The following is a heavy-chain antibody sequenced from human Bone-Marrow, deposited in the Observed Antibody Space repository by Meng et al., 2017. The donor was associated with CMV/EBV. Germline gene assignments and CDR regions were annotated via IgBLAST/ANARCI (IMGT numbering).Heavy chain of an antibody. V-gene: IGHV3-48*03. CDR3: ARDLGYCSNVVCRLDWYFDL. J-gene: IGHJ2*01. CDR1: GFTFSSYE. D-gene: IGHD2-8*01. CDR2: ISSSGSTI. Sequence: GESLKISCAASGFTFSSYEMNWVRQAPGKGLEWVSYISSSGSTIYYADSVKGRFTISRDNSRNMLYLQMNSLRAEDTAVYYCARDLGYCSNVVCRLDWYFDLWGRGTRVTVSS.